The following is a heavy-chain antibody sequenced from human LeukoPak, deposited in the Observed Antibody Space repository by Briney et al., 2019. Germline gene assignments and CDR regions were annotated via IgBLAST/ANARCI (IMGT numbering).Heavy chain of an antibody. CDR3: ARLGSPFDY. V-gene: IGHV4-59*12. Sequence: PSETLSLTCTVSDGSISNYYWSWIRQPPGQGLEWIGNIYYSGGTKYNPSLKSRVIISVDTSKNQFSLKLSSVTAADTAVYYCARLGSPFDYWGQGTLVTVSS. CDR2: IYYSGGT. D-gene: IGHD1-26*01. J-gene: IGHJ4*02. CDR1: DGSISNYY.